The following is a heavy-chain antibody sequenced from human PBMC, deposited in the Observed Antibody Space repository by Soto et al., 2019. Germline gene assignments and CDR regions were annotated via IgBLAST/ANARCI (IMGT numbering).Heavy chain of an antibody. Sequence: EVQMLESGGGLVQPGGSLRLSCAASGFTFSSSGMSWVRQAPGKGLEWVSGSSSGGGSKYFADSVKGRFTILRDKSRNTVDLQMNSLRVEETAIYYCVKEGPVQWMGEVDLWGQGALVTDS. J-gene: IGHJ5*02. D-gene: IGHD6-19*01. CDR3: VKEGPVQWMGEVDL. CDR1: GFTFSSSG. V-gene: IGHV3-23*01. CDR2: SSSGGGSK.